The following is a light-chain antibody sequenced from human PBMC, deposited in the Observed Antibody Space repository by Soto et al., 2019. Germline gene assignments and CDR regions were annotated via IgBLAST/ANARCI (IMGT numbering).Light chain of an antibody. CDR2: ENI. V-gene: IGLV2-23*02. CDR1: SSDVGFYKL. CDR3: GSYATSDTFI. J-gene: IGLJ2*01. Sequence: QSVLTQPDSVSGSPEQSITISCTGTSSDVGFYKLVSWYQQYPGKAPKLILYENITRPSGLSDRFSGSMSGNTASLTISGLQAEDEANYYCGSYATSDTFIFGGGTKLTVL.